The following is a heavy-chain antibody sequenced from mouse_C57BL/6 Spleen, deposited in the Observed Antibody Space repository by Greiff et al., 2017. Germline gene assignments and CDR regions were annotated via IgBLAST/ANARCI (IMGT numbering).Heavy chain of an antibody. CDR2: IRSKSNNYAT. CDR3: VRITTVVEGYFDV. J-gene: IGHJ1*03. CDR1: GFSFNTYA. D-gene: IGHD1-1*01. V-gene: IGHV10-1*01. Sequence: EVQLVESGGGLVQPKGSLKLSCAASGFSFNTYAMNWVRQAPGKGLEWVARIRSKSNNYATYYADSVKDRFTISRDESESMLYLQMNNLKTEDTAMYYCVRITTVVEGYFDVWGTGTTVTVSS.